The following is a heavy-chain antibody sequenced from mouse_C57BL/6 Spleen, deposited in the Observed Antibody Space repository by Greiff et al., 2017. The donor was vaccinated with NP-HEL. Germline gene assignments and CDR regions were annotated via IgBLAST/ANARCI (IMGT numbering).Heavy chain of an antibody. D-gene: IGHD1-1*01. V-gene: IGHV5-17*01. J-gene: IGHJ1*03. CDR2: ISSGSSTI. CDR1: GFTFSDYG. Sequence: EVQLVESGGGLVKPGGSLKLSCAASGFTFSDYGMHWVRQAPEKGLEWVAYISSGSSTIYYADTVKGRFTISRDNAKNTLFLQMTSLRSEDTAMYYCARKGTTVVAKGYWYFDVWGTGTTVTVSS. CDR3: ARKGTTVVAKGYWYFDV.